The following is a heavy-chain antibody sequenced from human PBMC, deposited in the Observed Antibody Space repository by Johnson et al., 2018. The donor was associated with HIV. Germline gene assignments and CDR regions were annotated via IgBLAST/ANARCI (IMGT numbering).Heavy chain of an antibody. Sequence: VQLVESGGGLTQPGGSLRLSCAASGFTVRSNYMSWVRQAPGKGLEWVSVIYSGGSKYYADSVKGRFTISRDNAKNSLYLQMNSLRAEDTAVYYCARRTVVTPGAFDIWGQGTMVTVSS. CDR1: GFTVRSNY. D-gene: IGHD4-23*01. CDR2: IYSGGSK. V-gene: IGHV3-53*01. CDR3: ARRTVVTPGAFDI. J-gene: IGHJ3*02.